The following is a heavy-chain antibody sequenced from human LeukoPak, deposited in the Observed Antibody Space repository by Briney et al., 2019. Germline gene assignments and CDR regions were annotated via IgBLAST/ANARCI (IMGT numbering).Heavy chain of an antibody. Sequence: PGGSLRLSCAASGINFGSYWVTWVRQAPGKGLEWVANIGQDGSERVYVEFVKGRFTISRDNARKSLFLQMNSLRADDMAVYYCAIPTSYDGSRYYHAYWGQGTLVSVSS. J-gene: IGHJ4*02. CDR2: IGQDGSER. D-gene: IGHD3-22*01. V-gene: IGHV3-7*01. CDR1: GINFGSYW. CDR3: AIPTSYDGSRYYHAY.